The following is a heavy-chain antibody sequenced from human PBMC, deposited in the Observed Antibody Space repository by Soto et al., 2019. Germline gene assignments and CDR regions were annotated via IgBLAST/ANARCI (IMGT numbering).Heavy chain of an antibody. CDR3: VRDCSGGGCYSDYGMDV. V-gene: IGHV4-4*07. Sequence: QVQLQESGPGLVKPSETLSLTCTVSGDSIRNFYWSWIRQPAGKGLEWIGRIYSSGSTDYNASLKSRVSVSVDRSNNQFFLRLTSVTAEDTAVYYCVRDCSGGGCYSDYGMDVWGQGTTVTVSS. CDR2: IYSSGST. J-gene: IGHJ6*02. D-gene: IGHD2-15*01. CDR1: GDSIRNFY.